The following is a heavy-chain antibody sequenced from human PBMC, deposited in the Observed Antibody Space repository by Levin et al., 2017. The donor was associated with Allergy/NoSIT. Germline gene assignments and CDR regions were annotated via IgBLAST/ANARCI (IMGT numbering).Heavy chain of an antibody. CDR2: ISPSTGAT. CDR1: GYPFSTYD. V-gene: IGHV1-8*01. D-gene: IGHD2-15*01. Sequence: GESLKISCQASGYPFSTYDIDWVRQAPGQGPEWMGRISPSTGATGLSQNFQGRVTMTWNTSISTAYMEVRSLRSDDTAVYYCVRVEVVASNLLFDLWGRGTLVTVSS. J-gene: IGHJ2*01. CDR3: VRVEVVASNLLFDL.